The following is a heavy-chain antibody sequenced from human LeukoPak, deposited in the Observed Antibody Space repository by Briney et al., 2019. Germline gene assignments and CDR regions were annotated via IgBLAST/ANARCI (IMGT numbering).Heavy chain of an antibody. Sequence: SETLSLTCTVSGGSISSSSYYWSWLRQPPGKGLEWIRYIYYSGSTNYNPSLKSRVTISVDTSKNQFSLKLSSVTAANTAVYYCARDGGTTGTPGGFDYWGQGTLVTVSS. D-gene: IGHD1-1*01. CDR3: ARDGGTTGTPGGFDY. CDR1: GGSISSSSYY. CDR2: IYYSGST. J-gene: IGHJ4*02. V-gene: IGHV4-61*01.